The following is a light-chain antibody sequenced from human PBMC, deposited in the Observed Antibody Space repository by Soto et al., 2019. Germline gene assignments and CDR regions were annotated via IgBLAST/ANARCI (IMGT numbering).Light chain of an antibody. J-gene: IGKJ3*01. CDR1: QDIRRY. CDR2: GAS. CDR3: QHYDNLPPFT. Sequence: IQMTQSPSSLSASVGDRVTITCQASQDIRRYLNWYQQKPGRAPKLLIYGASNLETGVPSRFSGSGYGTDFIFTISSLQPEAIGTYYCQHYDNLPPFTFGPGTKVGIK. V-gene: IGKV1-33*01.